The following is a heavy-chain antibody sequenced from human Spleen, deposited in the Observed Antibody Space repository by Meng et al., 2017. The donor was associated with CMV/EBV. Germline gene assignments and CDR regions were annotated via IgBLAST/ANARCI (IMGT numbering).Heavy chain of an antibody. CDR2: GNN. CDR1: GGYISARVYA. CDR3: ATGVRYDGAGLPVGWYFDL. D-gene: IGHD4/OR15-4a*01. J-gene: IGHJ2*01. V-gene: IGHV4-39*07. Sequence: GGYISARVYAGGWIRQSPGKGLEWSGGGNNQYKSCLKSRVATSLDTWKNPFSLKMTSVTAADTSVYYCATGVRYDGAGLPVGWYFDLWGHVILVTVSS.